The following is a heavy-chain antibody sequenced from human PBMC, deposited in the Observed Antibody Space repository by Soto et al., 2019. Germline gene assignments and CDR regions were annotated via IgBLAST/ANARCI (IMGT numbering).Heavy chain of an antibody. J-gene: IGHJ4*02. V-gene: IGHV1-69*02. D-gene: IGHD3-10*01. CDR3: ARGWFGELLPSVEDHY. CDR2: IIPILGIA. Sequence: QVQLVQSGAEVKKPGSSVKVSCKASGGTFSSYTISWVRQAPGQGLEWMGRIIPILGIANYAQKFQGRVTITADKSTSTAYMELSSLRSEDTAVYYCARGWFGELLPSVEDHYWGQGTLVTXSS. CDR1: GGTFSSYT.